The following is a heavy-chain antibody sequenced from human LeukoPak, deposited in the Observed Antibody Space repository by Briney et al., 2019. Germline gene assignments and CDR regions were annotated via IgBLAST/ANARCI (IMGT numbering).Heavy chain of an antibody. J-gene: IGHJ4*02. Sequence: SEALSLTCAVYGGSFSDYYWSWIRQPPGKGLEWIGEINHSGSTNYNPSLKSRVTIYVDTSKNQSSLKLRSVTAADAAVYYCARHSYGYAKNDYWGQGTLVTVSS. CDR3: ARHSYGYAKNDY. CDR2: INHSGST. V-gene: IGHV4-34*01. CDR1: GGSFSDYY. D-gene: IGHD5-18*01.